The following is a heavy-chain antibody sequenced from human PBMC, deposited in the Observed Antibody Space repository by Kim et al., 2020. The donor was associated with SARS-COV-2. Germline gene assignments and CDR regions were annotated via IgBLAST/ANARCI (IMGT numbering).Heavy chain of an antibody. J-gene: IGHJ4*02. D-gene: IGHD5-12*01. V-gene: IGHV4-34*01. Sequence: SETLSLTCAVYGGSFSGYYWSWIRQPPGKGLEWIGEINHSGSTNYNPSLKSRVTISVDTSKNQFSLKPSSVTAGDTAVYYCARFVDIVATTPYYFDYWGQGTLVTVSS. CDR1: GGSFSGYY. CDR2: INHSGST. CDR3: ARFVDIVATTPYYFDY.